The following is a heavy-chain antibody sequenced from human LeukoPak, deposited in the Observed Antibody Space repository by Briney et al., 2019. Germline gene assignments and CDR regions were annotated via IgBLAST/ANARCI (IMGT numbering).Heavy chain of an antibody. D-gene: IGHD3-10*01. CDR3: ARDSYGSGSFFRAY. CDR2: IHYSGSA. Sequence: SETLSLTCAVYGGSFSGYYWTWIRQPPGKGLEWIGEIHYSGSATYNPSLKSRVTISVDTSKNQFSLKLSSVTAADTAVYYCARDSYGSGSFFRAYWGQGTLVTVSS. V-gene: IGHV4-34*01. CDR1: GGSFSGYY. J-gene: IGHJ4*02.